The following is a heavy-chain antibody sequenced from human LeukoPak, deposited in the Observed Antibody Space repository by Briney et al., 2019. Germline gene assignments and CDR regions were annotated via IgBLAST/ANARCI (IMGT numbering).Heavy chain of an antibody. CDR1: GFTFSDSY. Sequence: KPGGSLRLSCAASGFTFSDSYMTWIRQAPGKGLEWVSFISNSGDSIYYADSVKGRFTTSRDNAKNSLFLQMNSLRAEDTAVYYCGRGHWGLDYWGQGALVTVSS. J-gene: IGHJ4*02. CDR2: ISNSGDSI. CDR3: GRGHWGLDY. V-gene: IGHV3-11*04. D-gene: IGHD7-27*01.